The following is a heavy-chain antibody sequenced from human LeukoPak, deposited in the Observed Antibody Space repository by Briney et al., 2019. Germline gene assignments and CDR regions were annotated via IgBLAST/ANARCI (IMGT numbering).Heavy chain of an antibody. V-gene: IGHV3-53*01. J-gene: IGHJ4*02. CDR2: IYSGGST. CDR1: GFTVSSNY. Sequence: PGGSLRLSCAASGFTVSSNYMSWVRQAPGKGLEWVSVIYSGGSTYYADSVKGRFTISRDNAKNSLYLQMNSLRAEDTAVYYCAREGVTMIAFDYWSQGTLATVSS. CDR3: AREGVTMIAFDY. D-gene: IGHD3-22*01.